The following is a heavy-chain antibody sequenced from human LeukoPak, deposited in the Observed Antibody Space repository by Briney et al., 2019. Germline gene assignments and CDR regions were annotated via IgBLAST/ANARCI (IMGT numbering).Heavy chain of an antibody. CDR2: IYYSGST. CDR1: GGSISSYY. Sequence: PSETLSLTCTVSGGSISSYYWSWIRQPPGKGLEWIGYIYYSGSTNYNPSLKSRVTISVDTPKNQFSLKLSSVTAADTAVYYCATRSIAARPGHYYYGMDVWGQGTTVTVSS. J-gene: IGHJ6*02. V-gene: IGHV4-59*01. D-gene: IGHD6-6*01. CDR3: ATRSIAARPGHYYYGMDV.